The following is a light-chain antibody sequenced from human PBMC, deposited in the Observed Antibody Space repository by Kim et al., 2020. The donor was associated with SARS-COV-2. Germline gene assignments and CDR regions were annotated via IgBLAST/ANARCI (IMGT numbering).Light chain of an antibody. CDR2: GAS. CDR1: QSVSSN. CDR3: QQYINWPLT. V-gene: IGKV3-15*01. Sequence: VSPGERGTLSCRASQSVSSNLAWYQQKPGQAPRLLIYGASTRATGIPARFSGSGSGTEFTLTISSLQSEDFAIYYCQQYINWPLTFGGGTKVDIK. J-gene: IGKJ4*01.